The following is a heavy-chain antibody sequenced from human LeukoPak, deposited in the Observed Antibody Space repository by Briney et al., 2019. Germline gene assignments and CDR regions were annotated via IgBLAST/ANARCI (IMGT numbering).Heavy chain of an antibody. V-gene: IGHV4-4*07. CDR3: AVTTVTYVDY. D-gene: IGHD4-17*01. CDR1: GGSITSYY. Sequence: SETLSLTCTVSGGSITSYYWSWIRQPAGKGLEWIGRVCTSGTTNYHPSLKSRVTMSVDTSKSQFSLKLSSVTAADTAVYYCAVTTVTYVDYWGLGTLVTVSS. CDR2: VCTSGTT. J-gene: IGHJ4*02.